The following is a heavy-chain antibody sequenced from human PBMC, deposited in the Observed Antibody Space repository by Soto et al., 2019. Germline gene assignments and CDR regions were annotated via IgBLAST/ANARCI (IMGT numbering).Heavy chain of an antibody. CDR1: GFTFSTYS. V-gene: IGHV3-21*01. CDR3: AREGGYCNGGGCPYFDY. Sequence: EVLLVESGGGLVKPGGSLRLSCAASGFTFSTYSMNWVRQAPGKGLEWVSSINTASYIYYADSVKGRFTISRDDAKNSLYLQMNSLRDEETAVYYCAREGGYCNGGGCPYFDYWGQGTLVTVSS. CDR2: INTASYI. J-gene: IGHJ4*02. D-gene: IGHD2-15*01.